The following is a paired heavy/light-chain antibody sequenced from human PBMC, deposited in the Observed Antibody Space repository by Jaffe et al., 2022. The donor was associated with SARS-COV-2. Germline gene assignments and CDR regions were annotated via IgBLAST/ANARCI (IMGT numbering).Light chain of an antibody. CDR2: RNN. J-gene: IGLJ3*02. CDR1: SSNIGSNT. CDR3: TTWDDSLSGRV. Sequence: QSVLTQPPSASGTPGQRVTISCSGSSSNIGSNTVYWYQQLPGTAPKLLIYRNNQRPSGVPDRFSGSKSGTSASLAISGLRSEDEADYYCTTWDDSLSGRVFGGGTKLTVL. V-gene: IGLV1-47*01.
Heavy chain of an antibody. J-gene: IGHJ4*02. D-gene: IGHD3-22*01. Sequence: QVQLQESGPGLVKPSQTLSLTCTVSGGSISSGRYYWSWIRQPAGKGLEWIGRMYTSGSTNYNPSLKSRVTISMDTSKNQFSLKLSSVTPSDTAVYYCARDPVYNDGVFYFDYWGQGTLVTVSS. V-gene: IGHV4-61*02. CDR3: ARDPVYNDGVFYFDY. CDR2: MYTSGST. CDR1: GGSISSGRYY.